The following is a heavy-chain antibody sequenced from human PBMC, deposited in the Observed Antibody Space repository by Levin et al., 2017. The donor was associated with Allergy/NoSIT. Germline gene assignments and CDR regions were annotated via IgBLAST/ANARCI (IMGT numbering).Heavy chain of an antibody. CDR1: GFTFSSYS. D-gene: IGHD6-13*01. J-gene: IGHJ4*02. V-gene: IGHV3-48*01. CDR2: ISSSSSTI. CDR3: ARGRSSTWLTFDY. Sequence: PGGSLRLSCAASGFTFSSYSMNWVRQAPGKGLEWVSYISSSSSTIYYADSVKGRFTISRDNAKNSLYLQMNSLRAEDTAVYYCARGRSSTWLTFDYWGQGTLVTVSS.